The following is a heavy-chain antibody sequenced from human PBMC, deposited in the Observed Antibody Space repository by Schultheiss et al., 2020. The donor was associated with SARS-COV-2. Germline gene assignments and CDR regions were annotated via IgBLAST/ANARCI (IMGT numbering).Heavy chain of an antibody. CDR2: ISWNSGSI. CDR3: AKDMGSNSFDY. J-gene: IGHJ4*02. D-gene: IGHD2/OR15-2a*01. CDR1: GFTFSSYS. Sequence: GGSLRLSCAASGFTFSSYSMNWVRQAPGKGLEWVSGISWNSGSIGYADSVKGRFTISRDNAKNSLYLQMNSLRAEDTALYYCAKDMGSNSFDYWGQGTLVTVSS. V-gene: IGHV3-9*01.